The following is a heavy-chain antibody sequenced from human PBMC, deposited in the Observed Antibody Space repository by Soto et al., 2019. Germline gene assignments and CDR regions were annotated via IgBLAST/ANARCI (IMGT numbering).Heavy chain of an antibody. J-gene: IGHJ4*02. Sequence: EVQLVESGAGLVPPGGSVRLSSAASGFIFKMYWMHWVRKSPGKGLVWISRIYNDGTYSDYADSVRGRFTISRDNVNDTLYLQMNNLRAEDSGLYYCTRGPRPISTGTGAYWGQGTQVTVSS. D-gene: IGHD3-10*01. V-gene: IGHV3-74*01. CDR2: IYNDGTYS. CDR3: TRGPRPISTGTGAY. CDR1: GFIFKMYW.